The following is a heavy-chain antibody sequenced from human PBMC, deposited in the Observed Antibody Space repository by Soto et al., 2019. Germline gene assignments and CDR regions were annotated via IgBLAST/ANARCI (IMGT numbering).Heavy chain of an antibody. D-gene: IGHD3-3*01. CDR3: ARDSMTYYDFWSGSNPGGLDV. CDR2: IYTSGTT. Sequence: SETLSLTGTVSDDCINTYDWSWIRHTAGKGLEWIGRIYTSGTTNYTPAPKSRVTMSVATSKNQFSLKLNSVTAADTAVYYCARDSMTYYDFWSGSNPGGLDVWGQGTTVTVS. CDR1: DDCINTYD. J-gene: IGHJ6*02. V-gene: IGHV4-4*07.